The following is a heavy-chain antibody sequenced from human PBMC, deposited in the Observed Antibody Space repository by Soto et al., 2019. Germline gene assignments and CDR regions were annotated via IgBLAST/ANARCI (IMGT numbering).Heavy chain of an antibody. CDR3: VRRHVSATGIDWFDP. CDR2: INAANGDT. Sequence: ASMKVSCKSSGYTFTSYGIHWVRQAPGQRLEWMGWINAANGDTKYSPKFQGRVTITRDTSASTAYMELSSLRSEDTAVYYCVRRHVSATGIDWFDPWGQGTLVTVSS. V-gene: IGHV1-3*01. J-gene: IGHJ5*02. D-gene: IGHD6-13*01. CDR1: GYTFTSYG.